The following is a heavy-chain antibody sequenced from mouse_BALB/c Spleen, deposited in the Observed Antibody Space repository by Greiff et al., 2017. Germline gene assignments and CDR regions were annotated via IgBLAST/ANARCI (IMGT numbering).Heavy chain of an antibody. CDR3: TRSYYGSSYWYFDV. J-gene: IGHJ1*01. D-gene: IGHD1-1*01. CDR1: GYTFTSYY. CDR2: INPSNGGT. V-gene: IGHV1S81*02. Sequence: VKLMESGAELVKPGASVKLSCKASGYTFTSYYMYWVKQRPGQGLEWIGEINPSNGGTNFNEKFKSKATLTVDKSSSTAYMQLSSLTSEDSAVYYGTRSYYGSSYWYFDVWGAGTTVTVSA.